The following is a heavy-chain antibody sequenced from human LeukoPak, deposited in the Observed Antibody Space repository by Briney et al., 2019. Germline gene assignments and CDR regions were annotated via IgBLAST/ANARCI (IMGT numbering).Heavy chain of an antibody. CDR1: GGSISSGSYY. CDR2: ISYTGST. CDR3: AKTAKYYYGSETYYFFEY. V-gene: IGHV4-61*01. Sequence: SQTLSLTCTVSGGSISSGSYYWSWIRQHPGNGLEWIGYISYTGSTTYNSSLKSRVTISLDTSQNQFSLKLTSVTPADTAVYYCAKTAKYYYGSETYYFFEYWGQGTLVTVSS. J-gene: IGHJ4*02. D-gene: IGHD3-10*01.